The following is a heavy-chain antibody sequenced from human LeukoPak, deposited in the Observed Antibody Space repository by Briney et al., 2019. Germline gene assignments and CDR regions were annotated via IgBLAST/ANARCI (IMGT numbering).Heavy chain of an antibody. CDR1: GFTFSSYA. Sequence: PGGSLRLSCAASGFTFSSYAMNWVRQAPGKGLEWVSAIAGGGGSTYYAGSVKGRFTISRDNSKNTLYLQMNSLRAEDTAVYYCAKDRHEHSSYSTLNWFDPWGQGTLVTVSS. D-gene: IGHD3-22*01. CDR3: AKDRHEHSSYSTLNWFDP. J-gene: IGHJ5*02. CDR2: IAGGGGST. V-gene: IGHV3-23*01.